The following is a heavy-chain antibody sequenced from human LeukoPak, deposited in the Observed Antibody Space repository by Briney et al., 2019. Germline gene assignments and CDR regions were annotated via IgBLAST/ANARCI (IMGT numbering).Heavy chain of an antibody. V-gene: IGHV4-34*01. Sequence: PSETLSLTCAVYGGSLSGYYWTWIRQSPGKGLEWIGQINHSGSTNYNPSLKSRVTISVDMSSNQFSLKLSSVTAADTAVYYCARSETSITMIVVVPGPFDYWGQGTLVTVSS. J-gene: IGHJ4*02. D-gene: IGHD3-22*01. CDR3: ARSETSITMIVVVPGPFDY. CDR1: GGSLSGYY. CDR2: INHSGST.